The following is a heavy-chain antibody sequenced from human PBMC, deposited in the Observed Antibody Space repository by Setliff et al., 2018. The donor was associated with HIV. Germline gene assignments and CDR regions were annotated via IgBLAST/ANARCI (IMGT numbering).Heavy chain of an antibody. D-gene: IGHD3-10*01. Sequence: ASVKVSCKASGYTFTSYGVAWVRQAPGQGLEWMGWIGADNGNTNYAQKFQGRVTMTTDTSTSTVYMELRSLTSDDTAVYYCAREGLWFGDRGYFMDVWGEGTAVTVSS. CDR3: AREGLWFGDRGYFMDV. CDR1: GYTFTSYG. J-gene: IGHJ6*03. CDR2: IGADNGNT. V-gene: IGHV1-18*04.